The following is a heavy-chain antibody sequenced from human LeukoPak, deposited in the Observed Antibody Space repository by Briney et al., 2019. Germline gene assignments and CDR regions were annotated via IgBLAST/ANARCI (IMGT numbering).Heavy chain of an antibody. CDR2: IYPGDSDT. D-gene: IGHD3-3*01. Sequence: GESLKISCKGSGYSFTSYWIGWVRQMPGKGLEWMGIIYPGDSDTRYSPSFQGQVTISADKSISAAYLQWSSLKASDTAMYYCARTIPSYYYYMDVWGKGTTVTVSS. CDR1: GYSFTSYW. V-gene: IGHV5-51*01. J-gene: IGHJ6*03. CDR3: ARTIPSYYYYMDV.